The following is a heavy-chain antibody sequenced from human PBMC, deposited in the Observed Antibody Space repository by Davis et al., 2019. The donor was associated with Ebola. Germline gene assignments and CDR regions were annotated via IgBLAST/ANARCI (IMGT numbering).Heavy chain of an antibody. CDR2: ISSSSSYI. D-gene: IGHD6-6*01. Sequence: GESLKISCAASGFTFSSYSMNWVRQAPGKGLEWVSSISSSSSYIYYADSVKGRFTVSRDNSRNTLYLQMNSLRGEDTAVYYCAKDRVHGVFPEYWGQGTLVTVSS. CDR1: GFTFSSYS. V-gene: IGHV3-21*04. J-gene: IGHJ4*02. CDR3: AKDRVHGVFPEY.